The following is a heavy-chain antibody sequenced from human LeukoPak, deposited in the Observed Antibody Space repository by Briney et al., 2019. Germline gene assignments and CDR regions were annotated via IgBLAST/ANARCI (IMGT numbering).Heavy chain of an antibody. J-gene: IGHJ6*02. CDR2: IYYSGST. Sequence: SETLSLTCTVSGGTISSYYWSWIRQPPGKGLEWIGHIYYSGSTNYNPSLKSRVTISVDTSKNQFSLKLSSVTAADTAVYYCASSKGGLLWFGELFAMDVWGQGTTVTVSS. V-gene: IGHV4-59*01. D-gene: IGHD3-10*01. CDR3: ASSKGGLLWFGELFAMDV. CDR1: GGTISSYY.